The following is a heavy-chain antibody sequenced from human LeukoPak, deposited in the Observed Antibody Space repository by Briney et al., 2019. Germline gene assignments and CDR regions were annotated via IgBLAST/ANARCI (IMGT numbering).Heavy chain of an antibody. V-gene: IGHV3-30-3*01. CDR1: GFTFSSYA. CDR2: ISYDGSNK. D-gene: IGHD3-22*01. Sequence: TGGSLRLSCAASGFTFSSYAMHWVRQAPGKGLEWVAVISYDGSNKYYADSVKGRFTISRDNSKNTLYLQMNSLRAEDTAVYYCGLYYYDSSGYRPSSSDDAFDIWGQGTMVTVSS. J-gene: IGHJ3*02. CDR3: GLYYYDSSGYRPSSSDDAFDI.